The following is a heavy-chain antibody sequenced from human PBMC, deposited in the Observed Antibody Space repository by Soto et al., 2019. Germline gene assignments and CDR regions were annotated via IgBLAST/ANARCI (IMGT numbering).Heavy chain of an antibody. D-gene: IGHD5-18*01. Sequence: GESLKISCKASGYTFSNYRMAWVRQRPGRGLEYIGFIYPPDSSARYSPSFQGQVTISADKSISTAYLQWSSLKASDTAMYYCARHKETGTAMAMAYWGQGTLVTVYS. CDR2: IYPPDSSA. J-gene: IGHJ4*02. CDR1: GYTFSNYR. V-gene: IGHV5-51*01. CDR3: ARHKETGTAMAMAY.